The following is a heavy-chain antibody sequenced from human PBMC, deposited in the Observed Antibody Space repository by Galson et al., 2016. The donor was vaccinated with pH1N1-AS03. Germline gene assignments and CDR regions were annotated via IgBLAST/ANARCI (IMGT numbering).Heavy chain of an antibody. Sequence: ETLSLTCTVSGGSLSGHYWTWIRQPPGKGLEWIGHVFYTGATNYNPSVKGRVTISIDTFNNQFYLRLNSVSASDTAVYYSARDASGLDVWGQGTTVTVS. V-gene: IGHV4-59*11. CDR2: VFYTGAT. CDR1: GGSLSGHY. CDR3: ARDASGLDV. J-gene: IGHJ6*02.